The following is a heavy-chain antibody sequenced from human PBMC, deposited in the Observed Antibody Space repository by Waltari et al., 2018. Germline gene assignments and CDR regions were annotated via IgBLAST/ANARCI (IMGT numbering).Heavy chain of an antibody. D-gene: IGHD3-22*01. CDR3: ARDGWDYYDSSGYYGGFDY. CDR2: IYYSGST. V-gene: IGHV4-59*01. J-gene: IGHJ4*02. CDR1: GGSISSYY. Sequence: QVQLQESGPGLVKPSETLSLTCTVPGGSISSYYWSWIRQPPGKGLEWIGYIYYSGSTNYNPSLKSRVTISVDTSKNQFSLKLSSVTAADTAVYYCARDGWDYYDSSGYYGGFDYWGQGTLVTVSS.